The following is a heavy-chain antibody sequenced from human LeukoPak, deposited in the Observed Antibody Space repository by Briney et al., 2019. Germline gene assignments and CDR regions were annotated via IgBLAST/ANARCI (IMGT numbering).Heavy chain of an antibody. CDR3: ARDQDTMIVVVIPAFDY. CDR1: GGSISSGGYY. J-gene: IGHJ4*02. D-gene: IGHD3-22*01. Sequence: SETLSLTCTVSGGSISSGGYYWSWIRQHPGKGLEWIGYIYYSGSTYYNPSLKSRVTISVDTSKNQFSLKLSSVTAADTAVYYCARDQDTMIVVVIPAFDYWGQGTLVTVSS. V-gene: IGHV4-31*03. CDR2: IYYSGST.